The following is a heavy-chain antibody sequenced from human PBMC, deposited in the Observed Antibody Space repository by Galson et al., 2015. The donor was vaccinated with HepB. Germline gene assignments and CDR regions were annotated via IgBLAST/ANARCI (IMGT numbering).Heavy chain of an antibody. CDR2: IYSGGKT. J-gene: IGHJ6*02. Sequence: SLRLSCAASGFTVSSNYMSWVRQAPGRGLECVSVIYSGGKTCYADSVRGRFNISRDNSKNTLYLQMNSLRVEDTAVYYCAKDQGDGYVNYYYYYGMDVWGQGT. CDR1: GFTVSSNY. D-gene: IGHD5-18*01. V-gene: IGHV3-53*01. CDR3: AKDQGDGYVNYYYYYGMDV.